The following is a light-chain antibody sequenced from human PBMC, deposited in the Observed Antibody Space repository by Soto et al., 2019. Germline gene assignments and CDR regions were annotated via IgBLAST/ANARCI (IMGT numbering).Light chain of an antibody. CDR2: GNS. J-gene: IGLJ1*01. CDR3: QSYDSSLSVAYV. V-gene: IGLV1-40*01. Sequence: QSVLTQPPSVSGAPGQRVTISCTGSSSNIGAGYDVHWYQQLPGTAPKLLIYGNSNRPSGVPDRFSSSKSGTSASLAITGLQAEDEADYYCQSYDSSLSVAYVFGTGTKVTVL. CDR1: SSNIGAGYD.